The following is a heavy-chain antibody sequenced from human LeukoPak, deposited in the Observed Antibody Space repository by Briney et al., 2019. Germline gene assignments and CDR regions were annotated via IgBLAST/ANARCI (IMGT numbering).Heavy chain of an antibody. J-gene: IGHJ5*02. CDR1: GFTFSSYS. V-gene: IGHV3-21*01. Sequence: GGSLRLSCAASGFTFSSYSMNWVRRAPRKGLEWVSSISSSSSYIYYPASVKGRFTISRDNAKSSLYLQMNSLRAEDTAVYYCARDLGGWSSDWFDPWGQGTLVTVSS. CDR3: ARDLGGWSSDWFDP. CDR2: ISSSSSYI. D-gene: IGHD1-26*01.